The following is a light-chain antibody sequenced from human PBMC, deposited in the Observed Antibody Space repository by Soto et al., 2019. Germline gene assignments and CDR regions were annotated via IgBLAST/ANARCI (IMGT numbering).Light chain of an antibody. V-gene: IGKV3D-20*01. CDR3: QQYGSSGT. CDR1: QSVSRNY. Sequence: EIVLTQSPATLSLSPGERATLSCGASQSVSRNYLAWYQQKPGLAPSLLIYGASNRATGIPDRFSGSGSGTDFTLTISRLEPEDFAAYYCQQYGSSGTFGQGTKVDIK. CDR2: GAS. J-gene: IGKJ1*01.